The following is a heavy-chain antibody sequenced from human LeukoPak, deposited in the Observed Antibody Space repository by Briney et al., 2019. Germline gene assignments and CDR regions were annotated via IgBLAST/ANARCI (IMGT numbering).Heavy chain of an antibody. CDR2: ISGSGGST. CDR1: GFTFDDYG. J-gene: IGHJ3*02. V-gene: IGHV3-23*01. D-gene: IGHD2-8*01. CDR3: AKLATKAFDI. Sequence: PGGSLRLSCAASGFTFDDYGMSWVRQAPGKGLEWVSAISGSGGSTYYADSVKGRFTISRDNSKNTLYLQMNSLRAEDTAVYYCAKLATKAFDIWGQGTMVTVSS.